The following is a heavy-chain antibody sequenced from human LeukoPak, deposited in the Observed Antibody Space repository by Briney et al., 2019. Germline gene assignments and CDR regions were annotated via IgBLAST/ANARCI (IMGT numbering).Heavy chain of an antibody. CDR2: IIPIFGTA. J-gene: IGHJ6*03. D-gene: IGHD1-26*01. V-gene: IGHV1-69*06. CDR1: GYTFSSYA. CDR3: ARPSGSYGEEYYYYMDV. Sequence: ASVKVSCKASGYTFSSYAISWVRQAPGQGLEWMGGIIPIFGTANYAQKFQGRVTITADKSTSTAYMELSSLRSEDTAVYYCARPSGSYGEEYYYYMDVWGKGTTVTVSS.